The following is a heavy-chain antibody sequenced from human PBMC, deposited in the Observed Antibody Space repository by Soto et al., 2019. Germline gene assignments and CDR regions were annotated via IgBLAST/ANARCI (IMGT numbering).Heavy chain of an antibody. V-gene: IGHV4-59*08. CDR3: AMALTTLYNWLDP. CDR1: GGSMRSRY. D-gene: IGHD4-17*01. Sequence: QVQLQESGPGLVKPSETLSLTCTVSGGSMRSRYWSWIRQPPGKGLEWIGHIYYSGTTNYNPSLKVRVTISVDTTQNQFSLKLSSVTAADPAGYYCAMALTTLYNWLDPWGRGTLVTVSS. J-gene: IGHJ5*02. CDR2: IYYSGTT.